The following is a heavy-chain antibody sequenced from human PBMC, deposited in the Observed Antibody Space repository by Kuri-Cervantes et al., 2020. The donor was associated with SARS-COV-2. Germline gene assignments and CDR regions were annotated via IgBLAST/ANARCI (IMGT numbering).Heavy chain of an antibody. Sequence: GESLKISCVASGFTFSDAWMSWVRQTPGKGLEWVSSISSSSSYIYYADSVKGRFTISRDNAKNSLYLQMNSLRAEDTAVYYCARDPSGYNWNDETNRRDNWFDPWGQGTLVTVSS. CDR3: ARDPSGYNWNDETNRRDNWFDP. V-gene: IGHV3-21*01. CDR2: ISSSSSYI. D-gene: IGHD1-1*01. J-gene: IGHJ5*02. CDR1: GFTFSDAW.